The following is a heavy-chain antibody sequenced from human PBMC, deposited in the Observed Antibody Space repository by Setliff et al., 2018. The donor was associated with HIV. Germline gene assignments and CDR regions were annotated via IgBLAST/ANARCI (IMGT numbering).Heavy chain of an antibody. CDR1: GGSISSSSYY. Sequence: SETLSLTCTVSGGSISSSSYYWGWIRQPPGKGLEWIGSIYHSGSTYNNPSLKSRVTISVDTSKNQFSLKLTSVTAADTAVYYCARTLRAAAMGYFDYWGQGTQVTVSS. CDR2: IYHSGST. J-gene: IGHJ4*02. D-gene: IGHD5-18*01. CDR3: ARTLRAAAMGYFDY. V-gene: IGHV4-39*01.